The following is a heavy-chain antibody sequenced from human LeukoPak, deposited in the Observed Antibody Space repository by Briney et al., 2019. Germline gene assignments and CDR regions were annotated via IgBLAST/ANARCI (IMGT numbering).Heavy chain of an antibody. Sequence: SETLSLTCTVSGGSISSGDYYWSWIRQPPGKGLEWIGYIYYSGSTYYNPSLKSRVTISVDTSKNQFSLKLSSVTAADTAVYYCARDIDRGSSEFDYWGRGTLVTVSS. CDR3: ARDIDRGSSEFDY. CDR1: GGSISSGDYY. CDR2: IYYSGST. V-gene: IGHV4-30-4*01. D-gene: IGHD1-26*01. J-gene: IGHJ4*02.